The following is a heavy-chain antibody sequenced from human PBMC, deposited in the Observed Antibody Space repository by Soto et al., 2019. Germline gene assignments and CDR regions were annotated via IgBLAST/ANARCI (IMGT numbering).Heavy chain of an antibody. CDR2: IYYSGST. J-gene: IGHJ5*02. D-gene: IGHD3-10*01. Sequence: SETLSLACTVSGGCVSSGSYYWSWIRQPPGKGLEWIGYIYYSGSTNYNPSLKSRVTISVDTSKNQFSLKLSSVTAADTAVYYCARTYYYGSGSGVDPWGQGTLVTVSS. V-gene: IGHV4-61*01. CDR3: ARTYYYGSGSGVDP. CDR1: GGCVSSGSYY.